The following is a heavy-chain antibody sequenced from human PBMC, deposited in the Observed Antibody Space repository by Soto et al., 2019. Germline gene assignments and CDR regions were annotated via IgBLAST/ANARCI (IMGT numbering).Heavy chain of an antibody. Sequence: PSETLSLTCAVYGGSFSVYYWSWIRHPPGKGLEWIGEINHSGSTNYNPSLKSRVTISVDTSKNQFSLKLSSVTAADTAVYYCARANHVLRFLEWLWGNPNYFDYWGQGTLVTVSS. CDR1: GGSFSVYY. CDR3: ARANHVLRFLEWLWGNPNYFDY. V-gene: IGHV4-34*01. CDR2: INHSGST. D-gene: IGHD3-3*01. J-gene: IGHJ4*02.